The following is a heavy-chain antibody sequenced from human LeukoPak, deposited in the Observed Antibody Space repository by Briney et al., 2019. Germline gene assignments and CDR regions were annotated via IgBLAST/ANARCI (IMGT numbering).Heavy chain of an antibody. D-gene: IGHD2-15*01. V-gene: IGHV4-39*01. CDR1: GGSISSSSYY. Sequence: SETLSLTCTVSGGSISSSSYYWGWIRQPPGKGLEWIGSIYYSGSTYYNPSLKSRVTISVDTSKNQFSLKLSSVTAADTAVYYCARGLGYCSGGSCYNGWFDPWGQGTLVTVSS. CDR3: ARGLGYCSGGSCYNGWFDP. CDR2: IYYSGST. J-gene: IGHJ5*02.